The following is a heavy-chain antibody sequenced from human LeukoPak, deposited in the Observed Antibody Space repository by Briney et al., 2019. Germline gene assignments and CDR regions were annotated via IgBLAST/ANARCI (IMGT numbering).Heavy chain of an antibody. CDR1: GFTFSDYY. D-gene: IGHD3-22*01. CDR2: ISSSDNTI. J-gene: IGHJ3*02. Sequence: GGSLRLSCAASGFTFSDYYMSWIRQAPGKGLEWVSYISSSDNTIYYADSVKGRFTISRDNAKNSLYLQMNSLRAEDTAVYYCARTRLYYDSSSYDDAFDIWGQGTVVTVSS. CDR3: ARTRLYYDSSSYDDAFDI. V-gene: IGHV3-11*01.